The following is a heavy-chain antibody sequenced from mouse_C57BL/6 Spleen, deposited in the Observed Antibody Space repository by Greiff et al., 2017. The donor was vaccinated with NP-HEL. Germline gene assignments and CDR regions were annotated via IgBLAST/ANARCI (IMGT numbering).Heavy chain of an antibody. CDR1: GYTFTSYW. J-gene: IGHJ4*01. D-gene: IGHD1-1*01. CDR2: IYPGNSDT. CDR3: TRYTVVARYAMDY. V-gene: IGHV1-5*01. Sequence: EVQLQQSGTVLARPGASVKMSCKTSGYTFTSYWMHWVKQRPGQGLEWIGAIYPGNSDTSYNQKFKGKAKLTAVTSASTAYMELSSLTNEDSAVYYCTRYTVVARYAMDYWGQGTSVTVSS.